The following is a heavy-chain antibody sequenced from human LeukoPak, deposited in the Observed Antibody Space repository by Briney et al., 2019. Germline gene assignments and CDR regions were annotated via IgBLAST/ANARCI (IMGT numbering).Heavy chain of an antibody. Sequence: SETLSLTCTVSGGSISSYYWSWIRQPPGKGLEWIGYIYYSGSTNYNPSLKSRVTISVGTSKNQLSLKLSSVTAADTAVYYCARRGYYGSGSYALDYWGQGTLVTVSS. CDR1: GGSISSYY. CDR2: IYYSGST. J-gene: IGHJ4*02. V-gene: IGHV4-59*08. D-gene: IGHD3-10*01. CDR3: ARRGYYGSGSYALDY.